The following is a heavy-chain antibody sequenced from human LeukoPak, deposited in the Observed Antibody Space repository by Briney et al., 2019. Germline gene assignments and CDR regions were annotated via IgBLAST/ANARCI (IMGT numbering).Heavy chain of an antibody. CDR3: ARLLYDYFSGSYYCLDY. CDR2: IYYSGST. CDR1: GGSISSSSSTYH. D-gene: IGHD3-3*01. J-gene: IGHJ4*02. V-gene: IGHV4-39*07. Sequence: SETLSLTCTVSGGSISSSSSTYHWGWICQTPGKGLEWIGSIYYSGSTYLNPSLKSRVTLSVGTSKNQFSLQLSSVAAADTAVYYCARLLYDYFSGSYYCLDYWGLGTLVTVSS.